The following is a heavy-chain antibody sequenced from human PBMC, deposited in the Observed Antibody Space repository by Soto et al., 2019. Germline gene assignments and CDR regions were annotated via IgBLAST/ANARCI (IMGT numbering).Heavy chain of an antibody. CDR1: GFTFSSYS. D-gene: IGHD3-10*01. CDR3: ARAVRKLWFGELALFDY. J-gene: IGHJ4*02. V-gene: IGHV3-48*01. Sequence: GGSLRLSCAASGFTFSSYSMNWVRQAPGKGLEWVSYISSSSSTIYYADSVKGRFTISRDNAKNSLYLQMNSLRAEDTAVYYCARAVRKLWFGELALFDYWGQGTLVTVSS. CDR2: ISSSSSTI.